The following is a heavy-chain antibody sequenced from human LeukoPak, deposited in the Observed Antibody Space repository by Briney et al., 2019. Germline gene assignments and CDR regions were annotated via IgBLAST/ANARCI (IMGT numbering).Heavy chain of an antibody. CDR2: IYYSGST. CDR3: ARDRDDYYGSGSSHY. J-gene: IGHJ4*02. Sequence: SETLSLTCTVSGGSISSYYWSWIRQPPGKGLEWIGYIYYSGSTNYNPSLKSRVTISVDTSKNQFSLKLSSVTAADTAVYYCARDRDDYYGSGSSHYWGQGTLVTVSS. V-gene: IGHV4-59*01. CDR1: GGSISSYY. D-gene: IGHD3-10*01.